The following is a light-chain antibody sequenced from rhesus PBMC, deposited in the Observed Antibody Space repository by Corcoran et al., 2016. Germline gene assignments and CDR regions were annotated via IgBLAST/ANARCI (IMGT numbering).Light chain of an antibody. CDR1: QGITKA. V-gene: IGKV1-94*01. J-gene: IGKJ2*01. CDR3: QQYYNTPYS. CDR2: AAS. Sequence: DIQMTQSPSSLSASVGDRVTVTCRASQGITKALSWSAQKPGKAPTLLSSAASSLQTGVSSRLSGSGAGTDFTLTISSLQPEDVATYYCQQYYNTPYSFGQGTKVEIK.